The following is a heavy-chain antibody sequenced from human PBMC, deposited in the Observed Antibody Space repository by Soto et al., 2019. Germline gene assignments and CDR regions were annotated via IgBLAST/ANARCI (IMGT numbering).Heavy chain of an antibody. CDR2: INPRTGST. V-gene: IGHV1-46*01. J-gene: IGHJ2*01. Sequence: QVQLVQSGADVKKPGTSVKVSCKAAGYRFTNYCMYWVRQAPGQGLEWMGMINPRTGSTRYAQKFQDRVTLTRDTSTTTVYMELSTLISDDTAVYHCARDGGLLTASWHYDLWGPGTLVTVSS. CDR1: GYRFTNYC. D-gene: IGHD2-15*01. CDR3: ARDGGLLTASWHYDL.